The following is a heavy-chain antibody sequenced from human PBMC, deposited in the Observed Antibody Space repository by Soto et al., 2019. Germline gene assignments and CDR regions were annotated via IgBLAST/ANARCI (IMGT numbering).Heavy chain of an antibody. CDR3: ARDPKRIAVAGTNAFDI. CDR2: ISSSGSTI. V-gene: IGHV3-48*03. D-gene: IGHD6-19*01. Sequence: GGSLRLSCAASGFTFSSYEMNWVRQAPGKGLEWVSYISSSGSTIYYADSVKGRFTISRDNAKNSLYLQMNSLRAEDTAVYYCARDPKRIAVAGTNAFDIWGQGTMVTVSS. CDR1: GFTFSSYE. J-gene: IGHJ3*02.